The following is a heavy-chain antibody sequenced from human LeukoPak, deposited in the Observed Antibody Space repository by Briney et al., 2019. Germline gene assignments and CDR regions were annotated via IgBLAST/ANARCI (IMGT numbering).Heavy chain of an antibody. CDR2: ISGSGGST. J-gene: IGHJ4*02. CDR1: GFTFSSYA. CDR3: AKTPEERVGATPIDY. V-gene: IGHV3-23*01. Sequence: GGSLRLSCAASGFTFSSYAMSWVRQAPGKGLEWVSAISGSGGSTYYADSVKGRFTISRDNSKNTLYLQMNSLRAEDTAVYYCAKTPEERVGATPIDYWGQGTLVTVSS. D-gene: IGHD1-26*01.